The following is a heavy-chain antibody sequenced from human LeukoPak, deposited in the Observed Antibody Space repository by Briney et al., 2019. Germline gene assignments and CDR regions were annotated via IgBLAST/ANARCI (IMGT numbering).Heavy chain of an antibody. CDR1: GGSISSSSYY. CDR2: IYYSGST. V-gene: IGHV4-39*07. CDR3: ATPVSGIWFGGWKAFYY. J-gene: IGHJ4*02. Sequence: KPSETLSLTCTVSGGSISSSSYYWGWIRQPPGKGLEWIGSIYYSGSTYYNPSLKSRVTISVDTSKNQFSLKLSSVTAADTAVYYCATPVSGIWFGGWKAFYYWGQGTLVTVSS. D-gene: IGHD3-10*01.